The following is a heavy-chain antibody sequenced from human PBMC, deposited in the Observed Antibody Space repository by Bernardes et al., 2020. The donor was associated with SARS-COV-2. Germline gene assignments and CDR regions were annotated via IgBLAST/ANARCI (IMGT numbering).Heavy chain of an antibody. Sequence: GGSLRLSCAASGFTFSSYAMHWVRQAPGKGLEWVAVISYDGSNKYYADSVKGRFTISRDNAKNSLYLQMNSLRAEDTAVYYCARDQRPYYDFWSGYSGASDGMDVWGQGTTVTVSS. V-gene: IGHV3-30-3*01. J-gene: IGHJ6*02. D-gene: IGHD3-3*01. CDR1: GFTFSSYA. CDR2: ISYDGSNK. CDR3: ARDQRPYYDFWSGYSGASDGMDV.